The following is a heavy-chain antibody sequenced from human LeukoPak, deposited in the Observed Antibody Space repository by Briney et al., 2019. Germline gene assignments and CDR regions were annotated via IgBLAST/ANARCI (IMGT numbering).Heavy chain of an antibody. J-gene: IGHJ2*01. CDR3: ARRNYYDSSGYDYWYFDL. CDR2: IYYSGST. CDR1: GYSISSTNW. V-gene: IGHV4-28*01. Sequence: SDTLSLTCAVSGYSISSTNWWGWIRQPPGKGLEWVGYIYYSGSTYYNPSLKSRVTMSVDTSKNQFSLKLSSVTAMDTAVYYCARRNYYDSSGYDYWYFDLWGRGTLVTVSS. D-gene: IGHD3-22*01.